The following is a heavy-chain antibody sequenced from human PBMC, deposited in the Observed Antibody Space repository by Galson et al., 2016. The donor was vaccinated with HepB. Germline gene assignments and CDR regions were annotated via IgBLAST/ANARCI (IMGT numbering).Heavy chain of an antibody. Sequence: SLRLSCAASGFTFSSYAMSWVRQAPGKGLEWVSAISTSGGSTYYADSVQGRFTISRDNSKNTPYLQVNSLRVEDTAVYYCAKVVGTATYGYLQYWGQGTLVSVSS. CDR1: GFTFSSYA. V-gene: IGHV3-23*01. CDR2: ISTSGGST. J-gene: IGHJ1*01. CDR3: AKVVGTATYGYLQY. D-gene: IGHD1-26*01.